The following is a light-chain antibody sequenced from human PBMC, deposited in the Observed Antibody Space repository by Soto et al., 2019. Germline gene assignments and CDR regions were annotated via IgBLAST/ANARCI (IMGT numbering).Light chain of an antibody. CDR1: HGVSGW. Sequence: IQMTQSPSSVSASVGDTVTLSCQTSHGVSGWLAWYQQKPGKAPTLLIYTVSNLQSGVPSRFRGSGSGTDFSLTLTNLQPEDFATYFCQQGKTFPFTFGPGTKVEVK. J-gene: IGKJ3*01. CDR3: QQGKTFPFT. V-gene: IGKV1-12*01. CDR2: TVS.